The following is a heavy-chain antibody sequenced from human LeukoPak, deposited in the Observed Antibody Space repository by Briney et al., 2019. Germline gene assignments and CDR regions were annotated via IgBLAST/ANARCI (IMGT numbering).Heavy chain of an antibody. D-gene: IGHD2-2*01. J-gene: IGHJ4*02. CDR2: INTDGSST. CDR1: GFTFSSYW. Sequence: GGSLRLSCAASGFTFSSYWMHWVRQVPGKSLMWVSGINTDGSSTRYADSVKSRFTISRDNAKNTVYLQMHSLRGEDTAVYYCARPPLYTSSFDYWGQGTLVTVSS. V-gene: IGHV3-74*01. CDR3: ARPPLYTSSFDY.